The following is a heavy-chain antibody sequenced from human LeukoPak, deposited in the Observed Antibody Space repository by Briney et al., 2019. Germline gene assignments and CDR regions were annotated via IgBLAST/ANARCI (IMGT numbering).Heavy chain of an antibody. V-gene: IGHV4-38-2*02. Sequence: SETLSLTCTVSGYSISSDYYWGWIRQPPGKWLEWIGNIYHSGSTYYNPSLKSRVTISVDTSKNQFCLRLYSVTAADTAVYYCARDSTVVTRSGFDYWGQGTLVTVSS. CDR3: ARDSTVVTRSGFDY. D-gene: IGHD4-23*01. CDR1: GYSISSDYY. J-gene: IGHJ4*02. CDR2: IYHSGST.